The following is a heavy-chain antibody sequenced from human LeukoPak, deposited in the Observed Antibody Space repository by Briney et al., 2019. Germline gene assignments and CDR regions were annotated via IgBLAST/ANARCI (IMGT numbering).Heavy chain of an antibody. CDR1: GGSISSGGYS. D-gene: IGHD3-22*01. J-gene: IGHJ5*02. Sequence: LSRTLSLTCAVSGGSISSGGYSWSWIRQPPGKGLEWIGYIYHSGSTYYNPSLKSRVTISVDRSKNQFSLKLSSVTAADTAVYYCARESKSDSSGFDPWGQGTLVTVSS. CDR2: IYHSGST. CDR3: ARESKSDSSGFDP. V-gene: IGHV4-30-2*01.